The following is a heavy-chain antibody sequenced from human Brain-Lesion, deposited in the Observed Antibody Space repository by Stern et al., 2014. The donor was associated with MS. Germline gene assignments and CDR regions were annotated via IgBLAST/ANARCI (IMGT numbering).Heavy chain of an antibody. J-gene: IGHJ6*02. CDR1: GGSISSGGYY. Sequence: VQLVESGPGLVKPSQTLSLSCTVSGGSISSGGYYWSWIRQPAGKGLEWIGRIFNSATTSYNPSPKSRVTISIDTSKNQFSLRLNSMTAADTAVYYCARGRVVPGFQYYATDVWGQGTTVIVSS. D-gene: IGHD2-2*01. V-gene: IGHV4-61*02. CDR3: ARGRVVPGFQYYATDV. CDR2: IFNSATT.